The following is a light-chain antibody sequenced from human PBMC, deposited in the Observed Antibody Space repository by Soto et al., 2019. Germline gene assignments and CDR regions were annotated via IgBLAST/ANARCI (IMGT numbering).Light chain of an antibody. CDR1: INDVGDYNH. J-gene: IGLJ2*01. Sequence: QSALTQPASVSGSPGQWITISCTRTINDVGDYNHVSWYQQHPGKAPKLMIYDVSHRPSGVSNRFSGSKSGNTASLTISGRQAEDEADYYCISYTTSSTLFGGGTKLTVL. V-gene: IGLV2-14*01. CDR2: DVS. CDR3: ISYTTSSTL.